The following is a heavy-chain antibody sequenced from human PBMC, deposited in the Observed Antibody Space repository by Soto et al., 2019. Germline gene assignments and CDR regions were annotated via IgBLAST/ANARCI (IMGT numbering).Heavy chain of an antibody. J-gene: IGHJ3*02. V-gene: IGHV3-21*01. CDR1: GFTFSSYS. CDR2: ISSSSSYI. D-gene: IGHD1-1*01. CDR3: ANLDFRGFDI. Sequence: GGSLRLSCAASGFTFSSYSMNWVRQAPGKGLEWVSSISSSSSYIYYADSVTGRFTISRDNAKNSLYLQMNSLRAEDTAVYYCANLDFRGFDIWGQGTMVTVSS.